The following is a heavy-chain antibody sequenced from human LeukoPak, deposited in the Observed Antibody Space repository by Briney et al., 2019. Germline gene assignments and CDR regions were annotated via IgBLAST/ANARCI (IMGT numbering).Heavy chain of an antibody. V-gene: IGHV3-23*01. D-gene: IGHD1-26*01. CDR3: ARDRPGGAVDY. CDR1: GFTFSTSA. Sequence: PGGSLRLSCAASGFTFSTSAMTWVRQAPGKGLEWVSGISGSGVTDYADFVKGRFTISRDNAKNTLYLQMNSLRAEDTAVYYCARDRPGGAVDYWGQGTLVTVSS. CDR2: ISGSGVT. J-gene: IGHJ4*02.